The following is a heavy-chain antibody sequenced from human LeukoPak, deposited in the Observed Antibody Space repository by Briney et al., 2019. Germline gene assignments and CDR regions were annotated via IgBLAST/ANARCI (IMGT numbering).Heavy chain of an antibody. V-gene: IGHV3-7*03. CDR3: ARGVIVVVPAAQGAMLTGYCDY. Sequence: GGSLRLSCAASGFTFSSYWMSWVRQAPGKGLEWVANIKQDGSEKYYVDSVKGRFTISRDNAKNSLYLQMNSLRAEDTAVYYCARGVIVVVPAAQGAMLTGYCDYWGQGTLVTVSS. J-gene: IGHJ4*02. CDR2: IKQDGSEK. D-gene: IGHD2-2*01. CDR1: GFTFSSYW.